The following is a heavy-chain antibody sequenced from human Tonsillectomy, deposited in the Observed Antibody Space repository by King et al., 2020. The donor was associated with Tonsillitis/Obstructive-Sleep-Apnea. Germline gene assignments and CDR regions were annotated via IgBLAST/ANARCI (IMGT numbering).Heavy chain of an antibody. CDR1: GYAFTSYY. CDR3: ARGMIAAAVYYDYYMDV. D-gene: IGHD6-13*01. CDR2: INPSGGST. J-gene: IGHJ6*03. Sequence: QLVQSGAEVKKPGASVKVSCKASGYAFTSYYMHWVRQAPGQGLEWMGIINPSGGSTSYAQKFQGRVTMTRDTSTSKVYMELSSLRSEDTAVYYCARGMIAAAVYYDYYMDVWGKGTTVTVSS. V-gene: IGHV1-46*01.